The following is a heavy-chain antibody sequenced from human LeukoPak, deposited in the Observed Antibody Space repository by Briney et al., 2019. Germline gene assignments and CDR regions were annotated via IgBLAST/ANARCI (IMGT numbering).Heavy chain of an antibody. J-gene: IGHJ4*02. CDR1: GYTFTSYY. CDR3: ARGRRAGTTGGPFDY. D-gene: IGHD1-1*01. CDR2: INRSGGTT. Sequence: ASVKVSCKASGYTFTSYYIHWVRQAPGHGLEWMGIINRSGGTTSYAQRFQGRVTMTRDTSTSTVYMELSSLRSEDAAMYYCARGRRAGTTGGPFDYWGQGTLVTVSS. V-gene: IGHV1-46*01.